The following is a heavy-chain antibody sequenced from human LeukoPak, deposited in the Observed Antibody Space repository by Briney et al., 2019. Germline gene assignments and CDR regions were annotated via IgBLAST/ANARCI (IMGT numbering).Heavy chain of an antibody. D-gene: IGHD5-12*01. CDR3: ARGPDIVATIYYFDY. CDR2: INPNSGGT. J-gene: IGHJ4*02. Sequence: GASVKVSCKASGYTFTGYYMHWVRQAPGQGLEWMGWINPNSGGTNYAQKFQGRVTMTRDTSISTAYMELSRLRSDDTAVHYCARGPDIVATIYYFDYWGQGTLVTVSS. V-gene: IGHV1-2*02. CDR1: GYTFTGYY.